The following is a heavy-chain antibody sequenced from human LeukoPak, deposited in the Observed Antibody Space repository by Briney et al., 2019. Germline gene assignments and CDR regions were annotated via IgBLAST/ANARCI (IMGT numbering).Heavy chain of an antibody. CDR1: GGSFSGYY. CDR2: INHSGST. V-gene: IGHV4-34*01. Sequence: PSETLSLTCAVYGGSFSGYYWSWIRQPPGKGLEWIGEINHSGSTNYNPSLKSRVTISVDTSKNQFSLKLSSVTAADTAVYYCARDLVATIHYYYGMDVWGQGTTVTVSS. CDR3: ARDLVATIHYYYGMDV. J-gene: IGHJ6*02. D-gene: IGHD5-12*01.